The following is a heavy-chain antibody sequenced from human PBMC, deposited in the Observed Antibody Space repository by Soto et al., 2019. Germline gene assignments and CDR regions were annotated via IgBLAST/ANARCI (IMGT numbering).Heavy chain of an antibody. D-gene: IGHD3-10*01. CDR1: GGSISSYY. V-gene: IGHV4-59*01. CDR3: ARGVLLWFGELSKRWFDP. CDR2: IYYSGST. Sequence: SETLSLTCTVSGGSISSYYWSWIRQPPGKGLEWIGYIYYSGSTNYNPSLKSRVTISVDTSKNQFSLKLSSVTAADTAVYYCARGVLLWFGELSKRWFDPWGQGTLVTVSS. J-gene: IGHJ5*02.